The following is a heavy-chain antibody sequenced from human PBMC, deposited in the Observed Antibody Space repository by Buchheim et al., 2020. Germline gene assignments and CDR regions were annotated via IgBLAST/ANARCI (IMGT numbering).Heavy chain of an antibody. CDR2: ISGSGGST. CDR1: GFTFSSYA. V-gene: IGHV3-23*01. CDR3: AKEQEGYCSSTSCRPLDY. Sequence: EVQLLESGGGLVQPGGSLRLSCAAFGFTFSSYAMSWVRQAPGKGLEWVSAISGSGGSTYYADSVKGRFTIPRDNSKNTPYLQMNSLRAEDTAVYYCAKEQEGYCSSTSCRPLDYWGQGTL. D-gene: IGHD2-2*01. J-gene: IGHJ4*02.